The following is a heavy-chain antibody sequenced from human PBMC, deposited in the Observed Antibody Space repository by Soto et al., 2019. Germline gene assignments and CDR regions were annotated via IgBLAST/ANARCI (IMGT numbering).Heavy chain of an antibody. CDR1: GGSIGSYY. CDR2: IYYSGST. J-gene: IGHJ6*03. V-gene: IGHV4-59*01. D-gene: IGHD1-20*01. Sequence: SETLSLTCTVSGGSIGSYYWSWIRQPPGKGLEWIGYIYYSGSTNYNPSLKSRVTISVDTSKNQFSLKLSSVTAADTAVYYCARDLGIDYYYYMDVWGKGTTVTVSS. CDR3: ARDLGIDYYYYMDV.